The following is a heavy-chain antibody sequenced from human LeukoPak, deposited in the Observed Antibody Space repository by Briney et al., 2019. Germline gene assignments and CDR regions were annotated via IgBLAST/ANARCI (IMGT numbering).Heavy chain of an antibody. CDR1: GFTFSNFA. CDR2: ITGYGAT. CDR3: AKGAAAGKVDWFDP. Sequence: GGSLRLSCAVSGFTFSNFARMWVRQAPGTGLQWVSTITGYGATFYADSVRGRFTIFRDTSMNTLFLQMNSLGAEDTAVYYCAKGAAAGKVDWFDPWGQGTLVTVSS. D-gene: IGHD6-13*01. J-gene: IGHJ5*02. V-gene: IGHV3-23*01.